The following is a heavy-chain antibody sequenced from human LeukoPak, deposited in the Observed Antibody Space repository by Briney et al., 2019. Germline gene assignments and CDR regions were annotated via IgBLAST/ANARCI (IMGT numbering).Heavy chain of an antibody. V-gene: IGHV3-30*18. CDR3: AKELPSGWYSDPTQPLDY. D-gene: IGHD6-19*01. J-gene: IGHJ4*02. CDR1: GFTFSSYG. Sequence: GGSLRLSCAASGFTFSSYGMHWVRQAPGKALEWVAVISYDGSNKYYADSVKGRFTISRDNSKNTLYLQMNSLRAEDTAVYYCAKELPSGWYSDPTQPLDYWGQGTLVTVSS. CDR2: ISYDGSNK.